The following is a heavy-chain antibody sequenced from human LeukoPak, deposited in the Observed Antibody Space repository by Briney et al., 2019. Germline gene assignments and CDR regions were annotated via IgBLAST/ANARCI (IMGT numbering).Heavy chain of an antibody. CDR1: GFTFDDYV. V-gene: IGHV3-9*01. J-gene: IGHJ6*03. CDR2: ISWNSGTI. CDR3: AKEETIFGVADYYMDV. D-gene: IGHD3-3*01. Sequence: GGSLRLSCAASGFTFDDYVMHWVRQAPGKGLEWASSISWNSGTIGYADSVKGRFTISRDNARNSLYLQMNSLRAEDTALYYCAKEETIFGVADYYMDVWGKGTTVTVSS.